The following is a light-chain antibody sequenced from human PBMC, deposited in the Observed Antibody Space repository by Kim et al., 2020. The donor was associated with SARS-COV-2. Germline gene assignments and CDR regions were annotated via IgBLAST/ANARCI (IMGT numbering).Light chain of an antibody. V-gene: IGLV3-21*04. J-gene: IGLJ3*02. Sequence: APVKTARITCGGNNIGSYSVHWYQQKPGQAPALVIYYDNDRPSGIPERFSGSNSGNTATLTISRVEAGDEADYYCQVWDSSSDRWVFGGGTKVTVL. CDR3: QVWDSSSDRWV. CDR1: NIGSYS. CDR2: YDN.